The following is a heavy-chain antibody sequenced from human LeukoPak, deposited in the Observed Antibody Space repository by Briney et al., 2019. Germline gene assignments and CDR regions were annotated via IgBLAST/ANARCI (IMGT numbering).Heavy chain of an antibody. V-gene: IGHV1-8*01. J-gene: IGHJ4*02. Sequence: ASVKVSCKASGYTFTSYDINWVRQATGQGLEWMGWMNPSSGNTGYAQKFQGRVTMTRNTSISTAYMELSSLRSEDTAVYYCARGYIAAAGTNDYWGQGTLVTVSS. CDR2: MNPSSGNT. D-gene: IGHD6-13*01. CDR1: GYTFTSYD. CDR3: ARGYIAAAGTNDY.